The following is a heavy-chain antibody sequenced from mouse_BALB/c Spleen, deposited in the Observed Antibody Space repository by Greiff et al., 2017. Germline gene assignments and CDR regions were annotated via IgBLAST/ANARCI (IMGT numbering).Heavy chain of an antibody. CDR1: GFTFSSYT. J-gene: IGHJ2*01. V-gene: IGHV5-12-2*01. Sequence: EVQRVESGGGLVQPGGSLKLSCAASGFTFSSYTMSWVRQTPEKRLEWVAYISNGGGSTYYPDTVKGRFTISRDNAKNTLYLQMSSLKSEDTAMYYCARQGYYRYEVFDYWGQGTTLTVSS. CDR2: ISNGGGST. CDR3: ARQGYYRYEVFDY. D-gene: IGHD2-14*01.